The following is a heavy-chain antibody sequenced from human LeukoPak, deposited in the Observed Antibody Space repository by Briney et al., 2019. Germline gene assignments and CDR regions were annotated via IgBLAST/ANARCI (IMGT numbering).Heavy chain of an antibody. Sequence: GRSLRLSCAASGFTFSSYGMHWVRQAPGKGLEWVAVISYDGSNKYYADSVKGRFTISRDNSKNTLYLQMNSLRAEDTAVYYCARDTNWNDLYNWFDPWGQGTLVTVSS. V-gene: IGHV3-30*03. J-gene: IGHJ5*02. CDR1: GFTFSSYG. CDR2: ISYDGSNK. D-gene: IGHD1-1*01. CDR3: ARDTNWNDLYNWFDP.